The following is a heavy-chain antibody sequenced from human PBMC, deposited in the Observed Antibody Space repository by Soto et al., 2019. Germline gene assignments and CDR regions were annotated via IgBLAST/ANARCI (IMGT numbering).Heavy chain of an antibody. J-gene: IGHJ4*02. CDR2: IYHSGST. D-gene: IGHD1-26*01. V-gene: IGHV4-59*12. CDR1: GGSISGYY. CDR3: ARCGQVGATSFDY. Sequence: QVQLQESGPGLVKPSETLSLTCTVSGGSISGYYWSWIRQPPGKGLEWIGYIYHSGSTNYNPSLKSRVTISVDTSKNQFSLKLSSVTAADTAVYYCARCGQVGATSFDYWGQGTLVTVSS.